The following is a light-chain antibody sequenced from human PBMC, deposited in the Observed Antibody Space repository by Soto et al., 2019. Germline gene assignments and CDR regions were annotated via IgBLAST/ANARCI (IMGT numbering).Light chain of an antibody. CDR2: GAS. CDR1: QSITSNF. J-gene: IGKJ2*01. Sequence: EIVLTQSPGTLSLSPGERATLSCRASQSITSNFLAWYQQKPGQAPRLLIYGASTRAAGVPDRFSGSGSGTDFTLTITRLVPEDFAVYYCHQYGRSPLMYTFGQGTKLGVK. V-gene: IGKV3-20*01. CDR3: HQYGRSPLMYT.